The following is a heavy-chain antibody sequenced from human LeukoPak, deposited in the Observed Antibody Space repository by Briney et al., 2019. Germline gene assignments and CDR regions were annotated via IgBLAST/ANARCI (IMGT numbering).Heavy chain of an antibody. D-gene: IGHD1-26*01. CDR3: ARVRELLDDYYYYGMDV. CDR2: ISYDGSNK. V-gene: IGHV3-30-3*01. Sequence: GRSLRLSCAASGFTFSSHAMHWVRQAPGKGLEWVAVISYDGSNKYYADSVKGRFTISRDNSKNTLYLQMNSLRAEDTAVYYCARVRELLDDYYYYGMDVWGQGTTVTVSS. J-gene: IGHJ6*02. CDR1: GFTFSSHA.